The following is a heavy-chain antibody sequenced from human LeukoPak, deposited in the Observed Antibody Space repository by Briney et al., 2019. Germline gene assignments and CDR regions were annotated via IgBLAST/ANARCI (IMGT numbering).Heavy chain of an antibody. CDR2: IYYTGRT. D-gene: IGHD6-13*01. CDR1: GDSFSRNTYS. J-gene: IGHJ4*02. V-gene: IGHV4-39*07. Sequence: SETLSLTCTVSGDSFSRNTYSWGWIRQPPGKGLEWIGSIYYTGRTFYNPSLKSRVTISVDTSKNQFSLKLSSVTAADTAVYYCARVVAAGRDYYFDYWGQGTLVTVSS. CDR3: ARVVAAGRDYYFDY.